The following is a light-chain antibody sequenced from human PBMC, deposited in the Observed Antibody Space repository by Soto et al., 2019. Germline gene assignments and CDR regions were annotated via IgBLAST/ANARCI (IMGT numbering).Light chain of an antibody. J-gene: IGLJ1*01. CDR1: SSDVGRYNY. V-gene: IGLV2-8*01. CDR3: NSYVGSNNYV. CDR2: EVT. Sequence: QSVLTPPPSASGSPGQSVTISCIGTSSDVGRYNYASWYQHHPGKAPKLIIYEVTKRPSGVPDRFSGSKSGNTASLTVSGLQADDEADYYCNSYVGSNNYVFGTGTKVTVL.